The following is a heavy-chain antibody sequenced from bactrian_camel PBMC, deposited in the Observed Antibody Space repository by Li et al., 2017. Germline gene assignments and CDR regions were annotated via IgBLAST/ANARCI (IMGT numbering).Heavy chain of an antibody. CDR1: GFDFLSAA. CDR2: ISGDHRHT. Sequence: DVQLVESGGGLVQPGGSLKLSGAASGFDFLSAAMSWERQAPGKGTEWIATISGDHRHTAYSDSVKGRFTISKDNAKNTLYLQMNSLKPEDTAMYYCAAAVGGGSGACTSPFTYWGQGTQVTVS. D-gene: IGHD7*01. J-gene: IGHJ4*01. V-gene: IGHV3S31*01. CDR3: AAAVGGGSGACTSPFTY.